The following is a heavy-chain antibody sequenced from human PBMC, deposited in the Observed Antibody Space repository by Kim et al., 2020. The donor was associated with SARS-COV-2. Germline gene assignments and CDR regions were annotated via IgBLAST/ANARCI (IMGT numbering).Heavy chain of an antibody. V-gene: IGHV3-21*04. Sequence: GGSLRLSCTASGFAFSAYNMNWVRQAPGKGLEWVSSIPTNLNYINYANSVKGRFTISRDNARNSLYLQMNNLRAEDTAVYYCVRGDISMLDLWGRGTMVTVS. CDR2: IPTNLNYI. CDR3: VRGDISMLDL. D-gene: IGHD3-10*01. CDR1: GFAFSAYN. J-gene: IGHJ3*01.